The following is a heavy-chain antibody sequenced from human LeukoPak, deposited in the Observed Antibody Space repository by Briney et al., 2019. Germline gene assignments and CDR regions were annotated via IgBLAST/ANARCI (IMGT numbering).Heavy chain of an antibody. V-gene: IGHV4-34*01. CDR1: GGSFSGYY. CDR3: ARVYYYELWFDP. D-gene: IGHD3-22*01. J-gene: IGHJ5*02. CDR2: INHSGST. Sequence: PSETLSLTCAVYGGSFSGYYWSWIRQPPGKGLEWIGEINHSGSTNYNPSLKGLVTISVDTSKNQFSLKLSSVTAADTAVYYCARVYYYELWFDPWGQGTLVTVSS.